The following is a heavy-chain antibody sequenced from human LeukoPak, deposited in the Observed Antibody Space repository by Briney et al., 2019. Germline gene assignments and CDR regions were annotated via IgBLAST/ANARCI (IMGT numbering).Heavy chain of an antibody. CDR3: ARWGSGKSFDY. Sequence: GGSLRLSCAASGLIFSGYGMHWVRQAPGKGLEWVAVIWYDGSNKYYTDSVKGRFTISRDNSKNTLYLQMNSLRVEDTAVYYCARWGSGKSFDYWGQGALVTVSS. D-gene: IGHD3-10*01. CDR1: GLIFSGYG. V-gene: IGHV3-33*01. CDR2: IWYDGSNK. J-gene: IGHJ4*02.